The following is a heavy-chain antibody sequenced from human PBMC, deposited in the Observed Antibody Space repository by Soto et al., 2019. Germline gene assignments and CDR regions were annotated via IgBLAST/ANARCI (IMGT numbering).Heavy chain of an antibody. V-gene: IGHV4-59*08. J-gene: IGHJ4*02. CDR2: IYYSGST. D-gene: IGHD3-3*01. CDR3: ARHYDFWSGYYDY. CDR1: GCSISSYY. Sequence: PSETLSLTCTVSGCSISSYYWSWIRQPPGKGLEWIGYIYYSGSTNYNPSLKSRVTISVDTSKNQFSLKLSSVTAADTAVYYCARHYDFWSGYYDYWGQGTLVTV.